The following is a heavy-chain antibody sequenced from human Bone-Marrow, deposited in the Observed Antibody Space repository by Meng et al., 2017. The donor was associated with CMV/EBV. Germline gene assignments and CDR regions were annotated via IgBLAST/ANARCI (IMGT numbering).Heavy chain of an antibody. CDR1: GGSFSGYY. CDR3: ARRRWLRVRIDAFDI. V-gene: IGHV4-34*01. J-gene: IGHJ3*02. CDR2: INHSGST. Sequence: SQTLSLTCAVYGGSFSGYYWSWIRQPPGKGLEWIGEINHSGSTNYNPSLKSRVTISVDTSKNQFSLKLSSVTAADTAVYYCARRRWLRVRIDAFDICGQGTMVTVSS. D-gene: IGHD5-12*01.